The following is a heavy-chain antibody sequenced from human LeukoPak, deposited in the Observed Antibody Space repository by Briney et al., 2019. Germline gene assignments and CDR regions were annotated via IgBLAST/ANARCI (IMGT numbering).Heavy chain of an antibody. V-gene: IGHV1-8*03. D-gene: IGHD6-19*01. J-gene: IGHJ4*02. Sequence: ASVKVSCKASGYTFTTYDINWVRQATGQGLEWMGWMNPNSGYTGYAQKFQGRVTITRDTSISTAYMELSSLRSEDAAVYYCARVAGSIDYWGQGTLVTVSS. CDR3: ARVAGSIDY. CDR1: GYTFTTYD. CDR2: MNPNSGYT.